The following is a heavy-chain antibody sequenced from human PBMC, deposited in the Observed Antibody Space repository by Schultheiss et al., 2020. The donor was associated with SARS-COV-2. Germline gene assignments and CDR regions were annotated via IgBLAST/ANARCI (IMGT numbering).Heavy chain of an antibody. V-gene: IGHV3-64*01. J-gene: IGHJ5*02. CDR2: ISSNGGST. CDR3: ARRHPGGDFWSGYSGWFDP. CDR1: GFTFSSYA. Sequence: GESLKISCAASGFTFSSYAMHWVRQAPGKGLEYVSAISSNGGSTYYANSVKGRFTISRDNSKNTLYLQMNSLRAEDTAVYYCARRHPGGDFWSGYSGWFDPWGQGTLVTVSS. D-gene: IGHD3-3*01.